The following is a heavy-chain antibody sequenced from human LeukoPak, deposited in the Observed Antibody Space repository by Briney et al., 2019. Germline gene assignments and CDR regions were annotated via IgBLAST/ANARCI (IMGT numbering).Heavy chain of an antibody. D-gene: IGHD6-19*01. CDR3: ARESFKSLAGYLDC. J-gene: IGHJ4*02. CDR2: IKGGGYSK. CDR1: GYTFSNYA. Sequence: AGGSLRLSCAASGYTFSNYAMTGARQARGKGWEGGTGIKGGGYSKNYADSERGRYTIPRDNSGNTLYLQMTGLRVPDTAVYFCARESFKSLAGYLDCWGRGGLVTVSS. V-gene: IGHV3-23*01.